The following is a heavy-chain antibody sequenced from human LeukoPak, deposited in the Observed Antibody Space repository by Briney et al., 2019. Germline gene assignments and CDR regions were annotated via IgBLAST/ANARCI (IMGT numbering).Heavy chain of an antibody. CDR2: IYPGDSDT. CDR3: ARPGYSSGWFYPPSY. V-gene: IGHV5-51*01. J-gene: IGHJ4*02. CDR1: GYSFTSYW. Sequence: KPGESLKISCKGSGYSFTSYWIGWVRQMPEKGLEWMGIIYPGDSDTGYSPSFQGQVTISADKSISTAYLQWSSLKASDTAMYYCARPGYSSGWFYPPSYWGQGTLVTVSS. D-gene: IGHD6-19*01.